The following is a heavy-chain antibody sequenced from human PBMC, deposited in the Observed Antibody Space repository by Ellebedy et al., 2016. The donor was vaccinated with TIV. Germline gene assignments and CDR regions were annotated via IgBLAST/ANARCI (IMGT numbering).Heavy chain of an antibody. CDR3: ARGQYSSGWYRYIDY. CDR2: ISSSSSYI. Sequence: GGSLRLSCAASGFTFSSYSMNWVRQAPGKGLEWVSSISSSSSYIYYADSAKGRFTISRDNAKNSLYLQMNSLRAEDTAVYYCARGQYSSGWYRYIDYWGQGTLVTVSS. D-gene: IGHD6-19*01. J-gene: IGHJ4*02. V-gene: IGHV3-21*04. CDR1: GFTFSSYS.